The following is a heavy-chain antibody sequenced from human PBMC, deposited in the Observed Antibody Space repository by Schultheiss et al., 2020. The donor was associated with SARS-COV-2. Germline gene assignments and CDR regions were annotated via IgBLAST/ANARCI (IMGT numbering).Heavy chain of an antibody. CDR2: IYTSGST. V-gene: IGHV4-4*07. Sequence: SQTLSLTCTVSGGSISSYYWSWIRQPAGKGLEWIGRIYTSGSTNYNPSLKSRVTMSVDTSKNQFSLKLSSVTAADTAVYYCARTYYDFWSGYYIPSGMDVWGQGTTVTVSS. CDR1: GGSISSYY. J-gene: IGHJ6*02. CDR3: ARTYYDFWSGYYIPSGMDV. D-gene: IGHD3-3*01.